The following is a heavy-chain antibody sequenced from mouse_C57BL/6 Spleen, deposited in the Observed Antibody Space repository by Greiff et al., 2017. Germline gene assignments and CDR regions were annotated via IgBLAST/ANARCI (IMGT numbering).Heavy chain of an antibody. Sequence: EVKLVESGGGLVKPGGSLKLSCAASGFTFSSYAMSWVRQTPEKRLEWVATISDGGSYTYYPDNVKGRFTISRDNAKNNLYLQMSHLKSEDTAMYYWARGDGYSGDFDYWGQGTTLTVSS. CDR2: ISDGGSYT. CDR3: ARGDGYSGDFDY. CDR1: GFTFSSYA. V-gene: IGHV5-4*03. D-gene: IGHD2-3*01. J-gene: IGHJ2*01.